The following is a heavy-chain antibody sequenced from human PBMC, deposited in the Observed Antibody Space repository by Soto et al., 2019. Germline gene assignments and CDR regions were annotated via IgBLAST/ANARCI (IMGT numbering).Heavy chain of an antibody. CDR3: ARGAYGSESSPNWFDP. Sequence: PSETLSLTCTVSGASISSHYWSWIRQPAGKGLEWIGRFFSTGSTSYNPSLKSRVTISVDTSKNQFSLKLNSVTAADTAVYYCARGAYGSESSPNWFDPWGQGTLVTVSS. CDR1: GASISSHY. V-gene: IGHV4-4*07. D-gene: IGHD3-10*01. J-gene: IGHJ5*02. CDR2: FFSTGST.